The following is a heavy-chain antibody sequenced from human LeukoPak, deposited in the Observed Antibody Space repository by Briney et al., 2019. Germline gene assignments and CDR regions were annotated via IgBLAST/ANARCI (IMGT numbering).Heavy chain of an antibody. CDR1: GGSISSYY. J-gene: IGHJ6*03. Sequence: SETLSLTCTVSGGSISSYYWSWIRQPPGKGLEWIGYVFYSGSTNYNPSLQSRVTISVDTSKNQFSLKLSSVTAADTAVYYCARGAKYSSGWYPPYYYMDVWGKGTTVTISS. CDR2: VFYSGST. D-gene: IGHD6-19*01. V-gene: IGHV4-59*01. CDR3: ARGAKYSSGWYPPYYYMDV.